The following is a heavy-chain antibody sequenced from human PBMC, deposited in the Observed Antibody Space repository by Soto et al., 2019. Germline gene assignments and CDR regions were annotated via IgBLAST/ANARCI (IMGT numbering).Heavy chain of an antibody. J-gene: IGHJ2*01. CDR1: GYTFTSYG. CDR3: AGQEDIVVVPAVHWYFDL. V-gene: IGHV1-18*01. D-gene: IGHD2-2*01. CDR2: ISAYNGNT. Sequence: QVQLVQSGAEVKKPGASVKVSCKASGYTFTSYGISWVRQAPGQGLEWMGWISAYNGNTNYAQKLQGRVTMTTDTSPSTAYMELRSLRSDDTAVYYCAGQEDIVVVPAVHWYFDLWGRGTLVTVSS.